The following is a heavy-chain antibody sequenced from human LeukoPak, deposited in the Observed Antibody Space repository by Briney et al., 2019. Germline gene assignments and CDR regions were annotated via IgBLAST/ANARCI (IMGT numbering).Heavy chain of an antibody. Sequence: PSETLSLTCTVSGGSISSSSYYWGWIRQPPGKGLEWIGSIYYSGSTYYNPSLKSRVTISVGTSKNQFSLKLSSVTAADTAVYYCASAGYDFWSGYPLENFDYWGQGTLVTVSS. CDR3: ASAGYDFWSGYPLENFDY. D-gene: IGHD3-3*01. CDR2: IYYSGST. V-gene: IGHV4-39*01. J-gene: IGHJ4*02. CDR1: GGSISSSSYY.